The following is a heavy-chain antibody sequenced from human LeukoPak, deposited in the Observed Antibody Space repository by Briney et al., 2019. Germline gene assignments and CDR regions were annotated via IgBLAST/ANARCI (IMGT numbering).Heavy chain of an antibody. V-gene: IGHV4-59*08. CDR1: GGSISSYY. J-gene: IGHJ4*02. CDR2: IYYRGST. CDR3: ARWVAASSIDY. D-gene: IGHD6-13*01. Sequence: SETLSLTCTVSGGSISSYYWSWIRQPPGKGLEWIGYIYYRGSTNYNASLKSRVTISVDTSKNQFSLKPRSVTAADTAVYYCARWVAASSIDYWGQGTLVTVSS.